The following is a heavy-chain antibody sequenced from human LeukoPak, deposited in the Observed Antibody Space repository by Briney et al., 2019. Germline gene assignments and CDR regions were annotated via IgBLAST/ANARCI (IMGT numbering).Heavy chain of an antibody. Sequence: GGSLRLSCAASGITASSYAMTWVRQAPGKGLEWVSYISGSGTNIYNADSVKGRFTISRDNAKNSMYLQMNSLRDEDTAVYYCVRETAYSFDCWGQGTLVTVSS. V-gene: IGHV3-48*02. CDR1: GITASSYA. CDR3: VRETAYSFDC. J-gene: IGHJ4*02. D-gene: IGHD1-14*01. CDR2: ISGSGTNI.